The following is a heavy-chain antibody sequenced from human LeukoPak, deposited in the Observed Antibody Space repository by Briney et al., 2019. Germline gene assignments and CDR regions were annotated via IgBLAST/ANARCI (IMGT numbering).Heavy chain of an antibody. V-gene: IGHV3-23*01. CDR1: GFTFSSYA. CDR2: ISGSGGST. D-gene: IGHD3-9*01. Sequence: PGGSLRLSCAASGFTFSSYAMSWVRQAPGKGLEWVSAISGSGGSTYYADSVKGRFTISRDNSKNTLYLQMNSLRAEDTAVYYCAKGLLRYFDWLPRTDYWGQGTLVTVSS. CDR3: AKGLLRYFDWLPRTDY. J-gene: IGHJ4*02.